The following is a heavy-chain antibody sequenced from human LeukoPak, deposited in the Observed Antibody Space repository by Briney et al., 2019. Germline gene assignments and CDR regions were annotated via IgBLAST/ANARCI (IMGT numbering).Heavy chain of an antibody. CDR2: INPNSGGT. J-gene: IGHJ4*02. Sequence: ASVKVSCKASGYTFTGYYMHWVRQAPGQGLEWMGWINPNSGGTNYAQKFQGRVTMTRDTSISTAYMELSRLRSDDTAVYYCARDKVGATTSLDYWGQGTLVTVSS. D-gene: IGHD1-26*01. V-gene: IGHV1-2*02. CDR3: ARDKVGATTSLDY. CDR1: GYTFTGYY.